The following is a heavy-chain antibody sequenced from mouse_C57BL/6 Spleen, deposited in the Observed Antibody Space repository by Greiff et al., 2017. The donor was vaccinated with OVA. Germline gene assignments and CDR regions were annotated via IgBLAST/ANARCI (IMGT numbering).Heavy chain of an antibody. J-gene: IGHJ4*01. Sequence: VQLQQPGAELVKPGASVKLSCKASGYTFTSYWMHWVKQRPGQGLEWIGMIHPNSGSTNYNEKFKSKATLTVDKSSSTAYMQLSSLTSEDSAVYYCARNTVVATRDYAMDYWGQGTSVTVSS. V-gene: IGHV1-64*01. CDR3: ARNTVVATRDYAMDY. CDR2: IHPNSGST. CDR1: GYTFTSYW. D-gene: IGHD1-1*01.